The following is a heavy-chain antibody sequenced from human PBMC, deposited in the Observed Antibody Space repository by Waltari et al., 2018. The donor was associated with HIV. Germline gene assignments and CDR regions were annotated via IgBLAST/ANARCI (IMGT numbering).Heavy chain of an antibody. V-gene: IGHV3-7*01. D-gene: IGHD2-2*01. J-gene: IGHJ4*02. CDR3: ARARYCSSISCSYFDD. CDR2: IKEDGSDK. CDR1: GLRFSGYW. Sequence: EVQLVESGGGLVQSGGSLRLSRAVSGLRFSGYWMSWVRQSPGKGLECVSNIKEDGSDKCYVDSVKGRFTISRDNAKNSLYLQMSSLRAEDTAMYYCARARYCSSISCSYFDDWGQGALVTVSS.